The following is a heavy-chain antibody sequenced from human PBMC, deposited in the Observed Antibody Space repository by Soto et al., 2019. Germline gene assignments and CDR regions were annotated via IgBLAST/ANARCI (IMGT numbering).Heavy chain of an antibody. D-gene: IGHD3-9*01. Sequence: QVQLVQSGAEVKKPGASVKVSCKASGYTFTSYYMHWVRQAPGQGLEWMGIINPSGASTSYAQKFQGRVTMTRDTSTSTVSMEMSSLTSDDTAVYYCAREMKAPTPLVPTTTFLTYYYSYGMEVWGQGTTVTVSS. CDR2: INPSGAST. CDR1: GYTFTSYY. CDR3: AREMKAPTPLVPTTTFLTYYYSYGMEV. J-gene: IGHJ6*02. V-gene: IGHV1-46*01.